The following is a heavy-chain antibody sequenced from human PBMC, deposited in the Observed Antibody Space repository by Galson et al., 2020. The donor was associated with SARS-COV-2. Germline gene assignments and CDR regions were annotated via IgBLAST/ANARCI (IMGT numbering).Heavy chain of an antibody. J-gene: IGHJ3*02. CDR1: GFTVSSNY. CDR3: ARDGRSGSYADAFDI. Sequence: GESLKISCAASGFTVSSNYMSWVRQAPGKGLEWVSVIYSGGSTYYADSVKGRFTISRDNSKNTLYLQMNSLRAEDTAVYYCARDGRSGSYADAFDIWGQGTMVTVSS. V-gene: IGHV3-66*01. D-gene: IGHD1-26*01. CDR2: IYSGGST.